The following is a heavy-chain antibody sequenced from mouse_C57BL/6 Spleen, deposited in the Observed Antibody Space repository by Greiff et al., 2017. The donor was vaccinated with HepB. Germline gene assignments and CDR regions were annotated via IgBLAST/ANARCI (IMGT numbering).Heavy chain of an antibody. V-gene: IGHV1-81*01. CDR2: IYPRSGNT. Sequence: QVQLQQSGAELARPGASVKLSCKASGYTFTSYGISWVKQRTGQGLEWIGEIYPRSGNTYYNEKFKGKATLTADKSSSTAYMELRSLTSEDSAVYFYARGGNYCDYFFAYWGQGTLVTVSA. CDR1: GYTFTSYG. CDR3: ARGGNYCDYFFAY. D-gene: IGHD2-4*01. J-gene: IGHJ3*01.